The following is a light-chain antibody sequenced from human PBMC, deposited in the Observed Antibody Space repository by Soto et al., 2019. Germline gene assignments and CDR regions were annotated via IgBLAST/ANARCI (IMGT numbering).Light chain of an antibody. CDR1: QSVSSY. V-gene: IGKV3-11*01. CDR3: QQRSNWPPST. J-gene: IGKJ5*01. CDR2: DAS. Sequence: EIVLTQSPATLSLSPGERATLSCRASQSVSSYLAWYQQKPGQAPRLLIYDASNRATGIPARFSGSGSVTDFKLTISSLEAEDLAVYYCQQRSNWPPSTFGQGTRLEIK.